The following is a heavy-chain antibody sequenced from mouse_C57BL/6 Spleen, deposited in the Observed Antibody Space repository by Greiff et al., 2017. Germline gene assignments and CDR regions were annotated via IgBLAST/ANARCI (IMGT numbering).Heavy chain of an antibody. V-gene: IGHV1-50*01. CDR3: ARYHLDSRDY. Sequence: VQLQQPGAELVKPGASVKLSCKASGYTFTSYWMQWVKQRPGQGLEWIGEIDPSVSYTNYNQKFQGKDTLTVDTSSSTAYMQLSSLTSEDSAVDYCARYHLDSRDYWGQGTSVTVSS. D-gene: IGHD1-1*01. J-gene: IGHJ4*01. CDR2: IDPSVSYT. CDR1: GYTFTSYW.